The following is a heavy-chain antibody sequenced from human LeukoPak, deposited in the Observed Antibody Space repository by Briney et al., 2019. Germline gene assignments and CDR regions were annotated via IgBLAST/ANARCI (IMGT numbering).Heavy chain of an antibody. J-gene: IGHJ4*02. D-gene: IGHD3-22*01. V-gene: IGHV4-39*07. Sequence: KPSETLSLTCTVSGGSISSNNYYWGWIRQPPGEGLEWIGSLYYSGSTYYNPSLKSRVTISVDTSKNQFSLKLSSVTAADTAVYYCAGLYYYDSSGYYPTYFDDWGQGTLVTVSS. CDR3: AGLYYYDSSGYYPTYFDD. CDR2: LYYSGST. CDR1: GGSISSNNYY.